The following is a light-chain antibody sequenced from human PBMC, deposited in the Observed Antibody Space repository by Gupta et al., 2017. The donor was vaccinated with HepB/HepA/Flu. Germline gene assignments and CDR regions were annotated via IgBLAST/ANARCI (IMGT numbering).Light chain of an antibody. Sequence: DIQMTQSPSSLSASVGDRVTITCRASQNIKNSLKWYQQKPGKDPKLLIYVAYNLQSGVPSRLSGSGSGTDFTRASSNMQPEDFETYDCQYSYTFGQGTTLEI. CDR2: VAY. J-gene: IGKJ2*01. CDR1: QNIKNS. CDR3: QYSYT. V-gene: IGKV1-39*01.